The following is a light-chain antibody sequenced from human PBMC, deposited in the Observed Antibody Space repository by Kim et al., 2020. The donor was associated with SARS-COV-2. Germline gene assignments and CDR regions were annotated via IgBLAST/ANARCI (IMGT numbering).Light chain of an antibody. V-gene: IGKV3-15*01. Sequence: VSQGERATLSCRASQRVSRNLAWYQQKPGQAPRLLISGASTRATDIPARFSGSGSGTEFTLTISSLQSEDSAVYFCQQYNYWPRYSFGQGTKLEI. CDR3: QQYNYWPRYS. CDR1: QRVSRN. CDR2: GAS. J-gene: IGKJ2*01.